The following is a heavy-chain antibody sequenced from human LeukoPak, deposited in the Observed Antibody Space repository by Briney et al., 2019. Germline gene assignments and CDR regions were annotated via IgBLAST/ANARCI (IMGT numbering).Heavy chain of an antibody. J-gene: IGHJ4*02. V-gene: IGHV3-21*01. D-gene: IGHD4-11*01. Sequence: GGSLRLSCAASGFTFSSYSMNWVRQTPGKGLEWVSSISSSSSYIYYADSVKGRFTISRDNAKNSLYLQMNSLRAEDTAVYYCARVSLTTDFDYWGQGTLVTVSS. CDR1: GFTFSSYS. CDR3: ARVSLTTDFDY. CDR2: ISSSSSYI.